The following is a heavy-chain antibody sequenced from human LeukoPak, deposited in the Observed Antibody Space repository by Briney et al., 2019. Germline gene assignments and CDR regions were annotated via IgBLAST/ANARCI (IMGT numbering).Heavy chain of an antibody. J-gene: IGHJ4*02. CDR1: GFSLGTSGTC. CDR3: ARTYMFRGVQRFDS. V-gene: IGHV2-70*11. Sequence: SGPALVKPTQTLTLTCTFSGFSLGTSGTCVSWIRQPPGKALEWLARIDWDDGKYYNTSLKTRLTISKDTSKNQVVLAVTNMDTVDTATYYCARTYMFRGVQRFDSWGQGTLVTVSS. D-gene: IGHD3-10*01. CDR2: IDWDDGK.